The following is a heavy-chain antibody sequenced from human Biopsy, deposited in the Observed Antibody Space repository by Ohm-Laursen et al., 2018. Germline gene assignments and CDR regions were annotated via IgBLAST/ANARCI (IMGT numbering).Heavy chain of an antibody. V-gene: IGHV4-34*01. Sequence: GTLSLTCAVYGGSFSGYYWSWIRQPPGKGLEWIGEINHRGSTNYNPPLKSRVTISVDTSKNQFSLKLRSVTAADTAVYYCARAVDYYDPYYCYGLDVWGQGTTVTVSS. CDR3: ARAVDYYDPYYCYGLDV. J-gene: IGHJ6*02. CDR2: INHRGST. D-gene: IGHD3-16*01. CDR1: GGSFSGYY.